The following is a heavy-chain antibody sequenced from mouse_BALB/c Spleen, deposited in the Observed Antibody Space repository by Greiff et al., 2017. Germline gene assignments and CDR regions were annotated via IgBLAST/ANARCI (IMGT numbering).Heavy chain of an antibody. D-gene: IGHD2-1*01. CDR1: GFTFSDYY. J-gene: IGHJ3*01. CDR2: ISDGGSYT. V-gene: IGHV5-4*02. Sequence: EVQGVESGGGLVKPGGSLKLSCAASGFTFSDYYMYWVRQTPEKRLEWVATISDGGSYTYYPDSVKGRFTISRDNAKNNLYLQMSSLKSEDTAMYYCARDEGNAWFAYWGQGTLVTVSA. CDR3: ARDEGNAWFAY.